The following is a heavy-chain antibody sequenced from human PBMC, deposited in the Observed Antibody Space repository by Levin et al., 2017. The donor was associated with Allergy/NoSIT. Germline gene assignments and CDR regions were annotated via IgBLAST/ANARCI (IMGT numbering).Heavy chain of an antibody. CDR1: GGSVSSGSYY. Sequence: SETLSLTCTVSGGSVSSGSYYWSWIRQPPGKGLEWIGYIYYSGSTNYNPSLKSRVTISVDTSKNQFSLKLSSVTAADTAVYYCAGEGRGSYGHYYYGMDVWGQGTTVTVSS. CDR2: IYYSGST. CDR3: AGEGRGSYGHYYYGMDV. J-gene: IGHJ6*02. D-gene: IGHD1-26*01. V-gene: IGHV4-61*01.